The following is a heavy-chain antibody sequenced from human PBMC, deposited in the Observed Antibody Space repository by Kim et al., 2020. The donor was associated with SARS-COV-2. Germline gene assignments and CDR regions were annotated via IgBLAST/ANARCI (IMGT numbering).Heavy chain of an antibody. V-gene: IGHV3-23*01. CDR3: AKPKAADGEWRSHLHHY. D-gene: IGHD2-8*02. Sequence: GGSLRLSCAASGFSFSSYATSWVRQAPGKGLERVSAISGSGVSTYYADAVKGRFTISRDNSKNTLYLQMNSLRAEDTAGNYCAKPKAADGEWRSHLHHY. CDR1: GFSFSSYA. CDR2: ISGSGVST. J-gene: IGHJ4*01.